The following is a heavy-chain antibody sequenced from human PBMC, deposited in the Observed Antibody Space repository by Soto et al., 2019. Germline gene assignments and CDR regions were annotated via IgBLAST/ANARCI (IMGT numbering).Heavy chain of an antibody. CDR1: GGTFSTYT. V-gene: IGHV1-69*02. D-gene: IGHD3-16*01. J-gene: IGHJ5*02. CDR2: IIPFLNIS. Sequence: SVKVSCKTFGGTFSTYTINWVRQAPGQGLVWMGSIIPFLNISNNARNFLGRLTIAADESTTTAYMELESLSPEDTAIYFCATLGAQNDLWGQGTLVTVSS. CDR3: ATLGAQNDL.